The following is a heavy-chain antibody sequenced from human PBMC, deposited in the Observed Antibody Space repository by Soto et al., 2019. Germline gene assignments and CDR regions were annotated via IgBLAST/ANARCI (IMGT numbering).Heavy chain of an antibody. D-gene: IGHD4-17*01. V-gene: IGHV1-46*01. J-gene: IGHJ5*02. Sequence: ASVKVSCKASGYTFTTYYLHWMRQAPGQGLEWMGIINPSGGSTNYAQRFQGRVTMTSDTSTSTVYMELSSLRADDTAVYYCARVVVPTTATTSNWFDPWGQGTLVTVSS. CDR1: GYTFTTYY. CDR3: ARVVVPTTATTSNWFDP. CDR2: INPSGGST.